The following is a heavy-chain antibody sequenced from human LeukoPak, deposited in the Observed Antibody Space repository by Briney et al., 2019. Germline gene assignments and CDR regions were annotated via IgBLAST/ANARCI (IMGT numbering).Heavy chain of an antibody. CDR2: IIPIFGTA. D-gene: IGHD3-3*01. V-gene: IGHV1-69*05. CDR1: GGTFSSYA. Sequence: SVKVSCKASGGTFSSYAISWVRQAPGQGLEWMGGIIPIFGTANYAQKFQGRVTITTDESTSTAYMELSSLRSEDTAVYYCARDLGDFWSVYYIGYWGQGTLVTVSS. J-gene: IGHJ4*02. CDR3: ARDLGDFWSVYYIGY.